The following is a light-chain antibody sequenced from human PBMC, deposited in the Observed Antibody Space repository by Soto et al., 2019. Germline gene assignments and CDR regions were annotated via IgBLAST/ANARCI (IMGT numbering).Light chain of an antibody. J-gene: IGLJ1*01. CDR1: SSDVGSYDR. V-gene: IGLV2-18*02. CDR2: EVS. Sequence: QPALTQPPSVSGSPGQSVAISCTGTSSDVGSYDRVSWYQQPPGTAPKLIISEVSNRPSGVPDRFSGSKSGNTASLTISGLQAEDEADYYCCSWTSSSTYVFGTGTKLTVL. CDR3: CSWTSSSTYV.